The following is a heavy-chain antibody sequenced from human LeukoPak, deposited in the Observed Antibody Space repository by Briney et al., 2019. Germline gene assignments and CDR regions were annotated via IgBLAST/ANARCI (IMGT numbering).Heavy chain of an antibody. CDR3: ASLWGPQKPYYYGSGTLHNWFDP. J-gene: IGHJ5*02. CDR1: GYTFTGYY. V-gene: IGHV1-69*13. Sequence: ASVKVSCKASGYTFTGYYMHWVRQAPGQGREWMGGIIPIFGTANYAQKFQGRVTITADESTSTAYMELSSLRSEDTAVYYCASLWGPQKPYYYGSGTLHNWFDPWGQGTLVTVSS. D-gene: IGHD3-10*01. CDR2: IIPIFGTA.